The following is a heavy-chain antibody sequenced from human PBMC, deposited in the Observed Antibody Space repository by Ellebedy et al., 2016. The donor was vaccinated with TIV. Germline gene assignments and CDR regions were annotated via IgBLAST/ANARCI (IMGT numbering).Heavy chain of an antibody. J-gene: IGHJ4*02. Sequence: SQTLSLTCAISGDSVSSKSAIWHWIRHSPSRGLEWLGRTYYRSRWYDDYAVSVRSRTTVKADTSKNQFSLRLNSVTPEDTAVYYCTRAGAGGAAGLFGSWGQGTLVTVSS. CDR1: GDSVSSKSAI. D-gene: IGHD6-13*01. CDR2: TYYRSRWYD. V-gene: IGHV6-1*01. CDR3: TRAGAGGAAGLFGS.